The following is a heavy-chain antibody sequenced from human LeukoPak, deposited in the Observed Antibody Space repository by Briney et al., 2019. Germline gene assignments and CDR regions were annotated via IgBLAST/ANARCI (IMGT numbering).Heavy chain of an antibody. Sequence: GESLKISCKGSGYSITIYWIGWVGQMPGKDREWMGIIYPGDSDTRSSPSIHGPPTISTDKSISTAYPQSRRLTPSDTSIYYRARLSSSRSYLSAFDIWGQGTMVTVSS. V-gene: IGHV5-51*01. CDR1: GYSITIYW. J-gene: IGHJ3*02. CDR2: IYPGDSDT. CDR3: ARLSSSRSYLSAFDI. D-gene: IGHD1-26*01.